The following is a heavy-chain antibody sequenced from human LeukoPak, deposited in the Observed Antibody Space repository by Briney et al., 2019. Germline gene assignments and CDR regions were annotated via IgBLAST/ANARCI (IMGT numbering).Heavy chain of an antibody. Sequence: GGSLRLSCAASGFTFSAYWMSWVRQAPGKGLEWVANIKDDGSDKYYVDSVRGRFTISRDNAKNSLYLQMNSLRDNDTAVYYCARAAGGTSRDYWGQGTLVTVSS. CDR1: GFTFSAYW. CDR3: ARAAGGTSRDY. V-gene: IGHV3-7*01. J-gene: IGHJ4*02. D-gene: IGHD1-26*01. CDR2: IKDDGSDK.